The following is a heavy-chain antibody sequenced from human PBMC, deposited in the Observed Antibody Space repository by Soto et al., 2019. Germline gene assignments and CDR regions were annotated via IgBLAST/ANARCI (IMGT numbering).Heavy chain of an antibody. Sequence: VASVKVSCKVSGYTLTELSMHWVRQAPGKGLEWMGGFDPEDGETIYAQKFQGRVTMTEDTSTDTAYMELSSLRSEDTAVYYCATDLLSPTGTSLVDYWGQGTLVTVSS. D-gene: IGHD1-7*01. CDR1: GYTLTELS. V-gene: IGHV1-24*01. CDR2: FDPEDGET. CDR3: ATDLLSPTGTSLVDY. J-gene: IGHJ4*02.